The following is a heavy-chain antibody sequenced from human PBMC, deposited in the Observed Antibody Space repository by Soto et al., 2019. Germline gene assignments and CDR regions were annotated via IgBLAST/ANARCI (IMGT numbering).Heavy chain of an antibody. D-gene: IGHD6-13*01. CDR2: ISYDGSNK. CDR1: GFTFSIYA. J-gene: IGHJ6*02. CDR3: ARSYSSSWWNYYYYGMDV. Sequence: GSLRLSCAASGFTFSIYAMHWVRQAPGKGLEWVAVISYDGSNKYYADSVKGRFTISRDNSKNTLYLQMNSLRAEDTAVYYCARSYSSSWWNYYYYGMDVWGQGTTVTVSS. V-gene: IGHV3-30*04.